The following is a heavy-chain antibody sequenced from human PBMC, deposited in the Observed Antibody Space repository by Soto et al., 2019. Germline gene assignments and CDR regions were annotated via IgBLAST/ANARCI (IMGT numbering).Heavy chain of an antibody. CDR3: AKDQRYASRDCDY. CDR1: GFTFSTYA. D-gene: IGHD3-16*01. CDR2: ISGSGGTT. J-gene: IGHJ4*02. Sequence: EVQLLESGGGLVQPGGSLTLSCAASGFTFSTYAMNWVRQAPGKGLEWVSGISGSGGTTFYADSVKGRFTISRDNSKNTLYFQMNSLRAEDTAVYYWAKDQRYASRDCDYWGQGTLVTVSS. V-gene: IGHV3-23*01.